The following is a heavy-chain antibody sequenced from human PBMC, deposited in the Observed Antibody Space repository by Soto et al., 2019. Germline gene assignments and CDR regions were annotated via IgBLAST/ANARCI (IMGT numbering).Heavy chain of an antibody. CDR1: GFTFSTNA. CDR3: AKDVAVAGASGWFDP. D-gene: IGHD6-19*01. CDR2: ISSSGGTT. J-gene: IGHJ5*02. Sequence: GGSLRLSCAASGFTFSTNAMSWVRQAPGKGLEWVSTISSSGGTTDYADSVKGRFTISRDNSKNTVSLQMNSLSAEDTALYYCAKDVAVAGASGWFDPWGQGTLVTVSS. V-gene: IGHV3-23*01.